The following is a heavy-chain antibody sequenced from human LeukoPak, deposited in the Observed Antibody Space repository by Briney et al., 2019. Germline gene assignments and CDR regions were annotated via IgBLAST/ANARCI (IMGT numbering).Heavy chain of an antibody. Sequence: SETLSLTCTVSGGSISSGYYWGWIRQPPGKGLEWIGSIYHSGSTYYNPSLKSRVTISVDTSKNQFSLKLSSVTAADTAVYYCAKDEIITMVRGCIDYWGQGTLVTVSS. CDR3: AKDEIITMVRGCIDY. J-gene: IGHJ4*02. CDR1: GGSISSGYY. V-gene: IGHV4-38-2*02. D-gene: IGHD3-10*01. CDR2: IYHSGST.